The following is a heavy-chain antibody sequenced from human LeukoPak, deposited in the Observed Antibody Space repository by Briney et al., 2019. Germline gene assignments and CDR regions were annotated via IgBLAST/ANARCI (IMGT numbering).Heavy chain of an antibody. D-gene: IGHD3-3*01. CDR2: ISSSGSTI. J-gene: IGHJ3*02. CDR3: ARDTADFQGLDI. Sequence: GGSLRLSCAASGFTFSSYEMNWVRQAPGKGLEWVSYISSSGSTIYYADSVKGRFTLSRDNTRKSLYLQMNSVRGEDTAVYYCARDTADFQGLDIWGQGTKVTVSS. V-gene: IGHV3-48*03. CDR1: GFTFSSYE.